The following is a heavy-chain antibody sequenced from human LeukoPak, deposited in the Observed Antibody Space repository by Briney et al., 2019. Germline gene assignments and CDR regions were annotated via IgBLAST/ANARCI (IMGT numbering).Heavy chain of an antibody. J-gene: IGHJ4*02. D-gene: IGHD3-22*01. Sequence: QPGGSLRLSCAASGFTFSSYAMSWVRQAPGKGLEWVSAISGSGGSTHYADSVKGRFTISRDNSKNTLYLQMNSLRPEDTAVYYCARDRGWTYFDSSSSLHYFDYWGQGVLVTISS. CDR2: ISGSGGST. V-gene: IGHV3-23*01. CDR3: ARDRGWTYFDSSSSLHYFDY. CDR1: GFTFSSYA.